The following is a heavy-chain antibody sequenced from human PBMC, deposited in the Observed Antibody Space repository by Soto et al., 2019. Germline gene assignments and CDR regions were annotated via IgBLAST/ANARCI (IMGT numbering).Heavy chain of an antibody. Sequence: ITLKESGHTLGKPTQTLTLTCTFSGFSLSPSGVGVGWIRPPPGKALEWLAVIYWDDDRRYSLSLKSRLPNTKDTYKYRVVLTMTNLDPVDTGTFYYAHDSISPYYYSGMDVW. V-gene: IGHV2-5*02. CDR3: AHDSISPYYYSGMDV. CDR2: IYWDDDR. D-gene: IGHD1-20*01. CDR1: GFSLSPSGVG. J-gene: IGHJ6*01.